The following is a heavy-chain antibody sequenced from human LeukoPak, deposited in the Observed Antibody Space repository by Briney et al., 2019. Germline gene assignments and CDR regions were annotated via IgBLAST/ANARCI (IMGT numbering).Heavy chain of an antibody. CDR1: GGSISGYY. J-gene: IGHJ3*01. CDR3: ARRNVLTEGEAFDF. V-gene: IGHV4-59*08. Sequence: SETLSLTCTVSGGSISGYYWSWIRQPPGKGLEWIGFTYYTGNTNYNPSLRSRVTISMDASKNQFSLKLNSVTAADTAVYFCARRNVLTEGEAFDFWGQGTLVTVSS. CDR2: TYYTGNT. D-gene: IGHD3-16*01.